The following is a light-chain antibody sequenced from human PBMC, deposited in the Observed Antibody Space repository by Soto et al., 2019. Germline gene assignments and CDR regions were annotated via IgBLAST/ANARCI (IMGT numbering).Light chain of an antibody. Sequence: QSALTQPPSASGSPGQSVTISCTGSSSDVGGYNYVSWYQQHPGQAPKLMIYEVSMRPSGVPDRFSGSKSGNTASLTVSGLQAEDEADYYCSCFAGSNNFEVVFGGGTKLTVL. CDR1: SSDVGGYNY. CDR3: SCFAGSNNFEVV. V-gene: IGLV2-8*01. CDR2: EVS. J-gene: IGLJ2*01.